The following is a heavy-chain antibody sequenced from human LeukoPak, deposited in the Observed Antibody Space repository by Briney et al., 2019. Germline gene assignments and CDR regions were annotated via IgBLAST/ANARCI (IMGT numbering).Heavy chain of an antibody. V-gene: IGHV1-46*01. CDR2: INPSGGST. J-gene: IGHJ4*02. CDR3: ARGVDDSSGSLHFVY. D-gene: IGHD3-22*01. Sequence: ASVKISFKASGYTFTIYGISWVRQAPGQGLEWMGIINPSGGSTSNAQKFQCRVTMTRATSTSTVYMELSSLRSENTAVYYCARGVDDSSGSLHFVYWGQGTLVTVSS. CDR1: GYTFTIYG.